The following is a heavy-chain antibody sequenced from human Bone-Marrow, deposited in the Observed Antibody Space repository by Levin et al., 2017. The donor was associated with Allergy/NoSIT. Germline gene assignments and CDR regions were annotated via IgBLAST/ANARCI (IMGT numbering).Heavy chain of an antibody. Sequence: GGSLRLSCAASGFAFHSYWMHWVRQAPGKGLVWVAGISDDGSDINYADSVRGRFTMSRVNGKKMVYLQMNTLRAEDTAVYYCARDPAYCSGFSCFVDSGMDAWGQGTTVTVSS. CDR3: ARDPAYCSGFSCFVDSGMDA. CDR2: ISDDGSDI. J-gene: IGHJ6*02. CDR1: GFAFHSYW. V-gene: IGHV3-74*01. D-gene: IGHD2-15*01.